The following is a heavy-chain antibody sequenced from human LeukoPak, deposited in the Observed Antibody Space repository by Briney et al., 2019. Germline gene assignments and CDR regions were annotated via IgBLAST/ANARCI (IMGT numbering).Heavy chain of an antibody. J-gene: IGHJ4*02. D-gene: IGHD6-19*01. CDR1: GFTFGNFW. CDR2: IKQDGSET. CDR3: ARGSGWYDY. V-gene: IGHV3-7*01. Sequence: GGSLRLSCAASGFTFGNFWMSWVRQAPGKGLEWVANIKQDGSETYLVGSVKGRFTVSRDNAKNSLYLQMNSLRAEDTAVYYCARGSGWYDYWGQGTLVTVSS.